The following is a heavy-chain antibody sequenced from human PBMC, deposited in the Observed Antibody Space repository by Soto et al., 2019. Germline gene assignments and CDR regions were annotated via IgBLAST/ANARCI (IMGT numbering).Heavy chain of an antibody. CDR1: GFTFSSFG. CDR2: IWYNGINK. CDR3: ARESVPFCRGDCRPHFDY. J-gene: IGHJ4*02. D-gene: IGHD2-21*02. Sequence: PGGSLRLSWAAAGFTFSSFGMHWVRQAPVKWLDWVSLIWYNGINKYYADSVKGRFTISRDNSKNKLFLKMNSLRAEETAVYYCARESVPFCRGDCRPHFDYWGQGALVTVSS. V-gene: IGHV3-33*01.